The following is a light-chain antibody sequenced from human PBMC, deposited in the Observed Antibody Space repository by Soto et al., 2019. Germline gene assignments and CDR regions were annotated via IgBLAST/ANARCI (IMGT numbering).Light chain of an antibody. CDR2: EVI. J-gene: IGLJ3*02. CDR1: SSDIGRYDY. Sequence: QSALTQPASVTVSPGQSITISCTGTSSDIGRYDYVSWFQQHPGRAPRLLIYEVINRPSGVSTRFSGSKSGSTASLTISGLQAEDEADFYCCSFTSSKTWVFGGGTKLTVL. V-gene: IGLV2-14*01. CDR3: CSFTSSKTWV.